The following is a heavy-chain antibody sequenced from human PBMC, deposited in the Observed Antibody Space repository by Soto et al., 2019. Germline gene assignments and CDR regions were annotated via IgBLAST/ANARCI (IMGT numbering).Heavy chain of an antibody. J-gene: IGHJ4*02. Sequence: SETLSLTCAVYGGSFSGYYWSWIRQPPGKGLEWIGEINHSGSTNYNPSLKSRVTISVDTSKNQFSLKLSSVTAADTAVYYCARGRPPSYKWLASPFRYWGQGTLVTVSS. D-gene: IGHD6-19*01. CDR3: ARGRPPSYKWLASPFRY. CDR1: GGSFSGYY. CDR2: INHSGST. V-gene: IGHV4-34*01.